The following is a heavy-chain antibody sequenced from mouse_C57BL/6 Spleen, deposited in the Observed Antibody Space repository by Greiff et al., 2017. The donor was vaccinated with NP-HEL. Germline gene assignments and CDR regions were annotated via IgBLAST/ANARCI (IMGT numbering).Heavy chain of an antibody. D-gene: IGHD2-5*01. J-gene: IGHJ2*01. Sequence: VQLQQPGAELVMPGASVKLSCKASGYTFTSYWMHWVKQRPGQGLEWIGEIDPSDSYTNYNQKFKGKSTLTVDKSSSTAYMQLSSLTSEDSAVYYCARGGYSNFYYFDYWGQGTTLTVSS. V-gene: IGHV1-69*01. CDR2: IDPSDSYT. CDR3: ARGGYSNFYYFDY. CDR1: GYTFTSYW.